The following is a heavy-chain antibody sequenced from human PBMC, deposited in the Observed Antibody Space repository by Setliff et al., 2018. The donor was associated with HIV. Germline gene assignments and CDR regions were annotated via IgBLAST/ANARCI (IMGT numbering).Heavy chain of an antibody. D-gene: IGHD4-4*01. CDR3: VRASHMTPGNLLHSAGPYYSYYMDV. J-gene: IGHJ6*03. V-gene: IGHV4-61*09. Sequence: PSETLSLTCTVSGGSISSGTYYWSWIRQPAGKGLEWIGHIYTDGSTNFNPSLESRVAIWMDTSKNQFSLRLTSVAAADTASYYCVRASHMTPGNLLHSAGPYYSYYMDVWGRGTTVTVSS. CDR1: GGSISSGTYY. CDR2: IYTDGST.